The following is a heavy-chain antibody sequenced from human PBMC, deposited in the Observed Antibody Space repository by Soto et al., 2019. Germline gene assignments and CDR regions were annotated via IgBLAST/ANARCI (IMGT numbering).Heavy chain of an antibody. CDR3: ARQEPKTPYYFDY. Sequence: QVQLQESGPGLVKPSQTLSLTCTVSGGSISSGGYYWSWIRQHPGKGLEWIGYIYYSGSTYYNPSLKSRVXXSXDXXKNHFSLKLSSVTAADTAVYYCARQEPKTPYYFDYWGQGTLVTVSS. D-gene: IGHD1-1*01. J-gene: IGHJ4*02. V-gene: IGHV4-31*03. CDR1: GGSISSGGYY. CDR2: IYYSGST.